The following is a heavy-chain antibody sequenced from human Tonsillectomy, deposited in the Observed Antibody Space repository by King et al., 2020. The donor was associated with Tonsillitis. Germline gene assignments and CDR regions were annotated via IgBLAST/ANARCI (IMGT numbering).Heavy chain of an antibody. J-gene: IGHJ6*02. V-gene: IGHV3-30*18. D-gene: IGHD4-17*01. Sequence: VQLVESGGGVVQPGRSLRLSCAASGFTFSSYGMHWVRQAPGKGLEWVAVISYDGSNKYYADSVKGRFTISRDNSKNTLYLQMNSLRAEDTAVYYCAKDVYGDYVDYSYGMDVWGQGTTVTVSS. CDR2: ISYDGSNK. CDR3: AKDVYGDYVDYSYGMDV. CDR1: GFTFSSYG.